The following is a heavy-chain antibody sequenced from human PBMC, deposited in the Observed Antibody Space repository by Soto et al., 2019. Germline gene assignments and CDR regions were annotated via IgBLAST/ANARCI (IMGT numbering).Heavy chain of an antibody. J-gene: IGHJ2*01. D-gene: IGHD3-22*01. V-gene: IGHV4-59*01. CDR2: IYYSGST. CDR1: GGSISSYY. Sequence: QVQLQESGPGLVKPSETLSLTCTVSGGSISSYYWSWIRQPPGKGLEWIGYIYYSGSTIYNPALKSRVTISVDTSKNQFSLKLSSVTAADTAVYYCARKGYYDSSGYYDYWYFDLCGRGTLVTVSS. CDR3: ARKGYYDSSGYYDYWYFDL.